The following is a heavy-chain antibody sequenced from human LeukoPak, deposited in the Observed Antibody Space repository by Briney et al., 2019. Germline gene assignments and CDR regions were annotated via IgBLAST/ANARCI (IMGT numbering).Heavy chain of an antibody. V-gene: IGHV4-39*07. CDR3: ARDPLFSRKYSGSQKALDAFDI. J-gene: IGHJ3*02. Sequence: SETLSLTCTVSGGSISSSRYYWSWIRQAPGKGLEWIGSIYYSGTTYYNPSLKSRVTISVDTSKNQFSLKLSSVTAADTAVYYCARDPLFSRKYSGSQKALDAFDIWGQGTMVTVSS. CDR2: IYYSGTT. CDR1: GGSISSSRYY. D-gene: IGHD1-26*01.